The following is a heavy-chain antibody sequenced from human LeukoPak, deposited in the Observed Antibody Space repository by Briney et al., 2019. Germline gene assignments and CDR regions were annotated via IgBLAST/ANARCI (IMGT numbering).Heavy chain of an antibody. Sequence: SETLSLTCAVYGRSFSGSYWSWIRQPPGKGLEWIGEINQSGTTIYNPSLKSRVTISADTSNNQFSLKLSSVTAADTAVYYCAKEKGYCSGGSCYGGTFDNWGQGTLVTVSS. CDR2: INQSGTT. V-gene: IGHV4-34*01. CDR3: AKEKGYCSGGSCYGGTFDN. D-gene: IGHD2-15*01. CDR1: GRSFSGSY. J-gene: IGHJ4*02.